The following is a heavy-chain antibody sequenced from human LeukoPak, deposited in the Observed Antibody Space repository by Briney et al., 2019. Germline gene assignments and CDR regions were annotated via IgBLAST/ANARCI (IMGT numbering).Heavy chain of an antibody. D-gene: IGHD2-2*01. CDR2: ISADGST. J-gene: IGHJ5*02. Sequence: PGGSLGLSCAASGFTFASYAMTWVRQAPGKGLEWVSSISADGSTYYADSVKGRFTISRDNSRDTFFLEMNSLRAEDTALYYCVACSSASCYGDRFDPWGQGTLVTVSS. CDR3: VACSSASCYGDRFDP. CDR1: GFTFASYA. V-gene: IGHV3-23*01.